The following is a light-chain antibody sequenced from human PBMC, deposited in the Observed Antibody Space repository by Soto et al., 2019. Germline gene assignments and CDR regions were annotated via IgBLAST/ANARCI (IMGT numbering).Light chain of an antibody. J-gene: IGLJ1*01. CDR1: SSNIGKNT. CDR3: AVWEDGLGRLYV. CDR2: NNH. Sequence: QSVLTQPPSTYGTPGQSVTISCSGISSNIGKNTVDWYRHVPGAAPRLLMYNNHPRPSGVPDRFSGYKSGTSASLVISGRKSDDEADYYCAVWEDGLGRLYVCGTGTKLTVL. V-gene: IGLV1-44*01.